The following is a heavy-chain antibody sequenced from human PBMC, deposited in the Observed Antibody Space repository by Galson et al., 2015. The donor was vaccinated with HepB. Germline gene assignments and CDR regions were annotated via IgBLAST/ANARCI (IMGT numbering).Heavy chain of an antibody. J-gene: IGHJ5*02. CDR1: GFTFNNVW. V-gene: IGHV3-15*01. CDR2: IKSKTDGGTT. Sequence: SLRLSCAATGFTFNNVWINWVRQAPGKGLEWVGRIKSKTDGGTTEYAAPVKGRFTISREDSKNKLYLQMNSLKTDDTAVYYCTTDVYFSSYWSWFDPWGQGTLVTVSS. CDR3: TTDVYFSSYWSWFDP. D-gene: IGHD2-2*01.